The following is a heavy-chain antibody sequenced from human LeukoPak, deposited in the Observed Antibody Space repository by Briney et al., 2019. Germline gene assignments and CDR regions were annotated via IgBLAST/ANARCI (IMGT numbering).Heavy chain of an antibody. Sequence: GSLRLSSAASLVTLSSDTMSGGRDTPRRGLGCGSAIIISVGGTYYADSVTGRFTISSDHSKNTLYLQMNSLRAEDTAVYYCATPGGRYCSGGSCYFRPVVTRRGAFDIWGQGTMVTVSS. D-gene: IGHD2-15*01. CDR1: LVTLSSDT. J-gene: IGHJ3*02. CDR2: IIISVGGT. V-gene: IGHV3-23*01. CDR3: ATPGGRYCSGGSCYFRPVVTRRGAFDI.